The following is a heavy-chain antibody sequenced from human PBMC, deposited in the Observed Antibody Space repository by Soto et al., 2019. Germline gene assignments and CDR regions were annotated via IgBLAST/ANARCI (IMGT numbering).Heavy chain of an antibody. CDR1: GFTFSSYS. CDR3: AKSKDGDSRKPFDC. Sequence: DVQLLESGGGLVQPGGSLRLSCAASGFTFSSYSMSWVRQAPGKGLEWVSSIYSGGGTHYADSVKGRFTISRDNTKNTLYMQMNSLRADDTAVYYCAKSKDGDSRKPFDCGGQGNLVTVSS. J-gene: IGHJ4*02. V-gene: IGHV3-23*01. CDR2: IYSGGGT.